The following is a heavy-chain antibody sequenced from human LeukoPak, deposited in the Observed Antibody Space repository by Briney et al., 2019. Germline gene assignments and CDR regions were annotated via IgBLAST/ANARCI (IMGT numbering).Heavy chain of an antibody. CDR3: AKEVLGYFDY. J-gene: IGHJ4*02. CDR2: ITGSGGRT. D-gene: IGHD2/OR15-2a*01. V-gene: IGHV3-23*01. CDR1: GFTFNSYA. Sequence: GGSLRLSCAASGFTFNSYAMNWVRQAPGKGLEWVSVITGSGGRTYYADSVKGRFTISRDNSKNTLYLQMNSLRAEDTAVYYCAKEVLGYFDYWGQGALVTVSS.